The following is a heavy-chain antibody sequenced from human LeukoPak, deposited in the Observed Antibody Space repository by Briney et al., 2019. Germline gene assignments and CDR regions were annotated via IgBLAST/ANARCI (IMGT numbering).Heavy chain of an antibody. CDR1: GFTFSSYA. D-gene: IGHD4-17*01. J-gene: IGHJ5*02. V-gene: IGHV3-23*01. CDR3: AKEGTTVTSFGGWFDP. Sequence: PGGSLRLSCAASGFTFSSYAMSWVRQAPGKGLEWVSAISGSGTSTYYADSVKGRFTISRDNSKNTLYLQVNSLRAEDTALYYCAKEGTTVTSFGGWFDPWGHGTPVTVSS. CDR2: ISGSGTST.